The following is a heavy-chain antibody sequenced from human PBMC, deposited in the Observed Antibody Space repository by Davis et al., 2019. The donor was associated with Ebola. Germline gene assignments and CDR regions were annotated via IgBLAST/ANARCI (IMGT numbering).Heavy chain of an antibody. V-gene: IGHV3-33*01. CDR1: GFTLSGYD. CDR2: IWDDGSNK. D-gene: IGHD6-19*01. J-gene: IGHJ4*02. CDR3: ATTPQYSSGQNKPFDY. Sequence: GGSLRLSCAASGFTLSGYDMNWVRQAPGKGLQWVAVIWDDGSNKYYADSVTGRFTISRDNSKNTLYLQMNSLRAEDTAVYYCATTPQYSSGQNKPFDYWGQGTLVTVSS.